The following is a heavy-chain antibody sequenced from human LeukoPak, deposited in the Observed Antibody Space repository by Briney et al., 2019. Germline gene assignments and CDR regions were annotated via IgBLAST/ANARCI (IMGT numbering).Heavy chain of an antibody. CDR2: IRYGGTNK. D-gene: IGHD2-2*02. Sequence: GGSLRLSCAASGFTFSSYGMHWVRQAPGEGLEWVAFIRYGGTNKYYADSVKGRFTISRDNSRNTFYLQMSSLRAEDTAVYYCAKDPRDCSSTSCYTAAAGFDYWGQGTLVTVSS. CDR1: GFTFSSYG. CDR3: AKDPRDCSSTSCYTAAAGFDY. V-gene: IGHV3-30*02. J-gene: IGHJ4*02.